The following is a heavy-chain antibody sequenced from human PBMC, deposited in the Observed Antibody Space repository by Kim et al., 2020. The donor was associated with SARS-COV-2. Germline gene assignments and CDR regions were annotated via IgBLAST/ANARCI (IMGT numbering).Heavy chain of an antibody. CDR3: ARAAQRVVPAALGISKSIDYYGL. J-gene: IGHJ6*01. CDR2: INHSGST. V-gene: IGHV4-34*01. CDR1: GGSFSGYY. Sequence: YAVYGGSFSGYYWSWIRQPPGKGLEWIGEINHSGSTNYNPSLQSRVPISVDTSKNQFSLKLSSVTAADPAVHSCARAAQRVVPAALGISKSIDYYGL. D-gene: IGHD2-2*01.